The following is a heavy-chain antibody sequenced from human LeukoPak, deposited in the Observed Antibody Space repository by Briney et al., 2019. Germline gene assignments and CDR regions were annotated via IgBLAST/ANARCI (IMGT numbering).Heavy chain of an antibody. Sequence: PGGSLRLSCAASGFTFSDYYMSWIRQAPGKGLEWVSYISSSGSTIYYADSVKGRFTISRDNSKNTLYLQMNSLRAEDTAVYYCAKVPIQSEYYYDSSGYYPWYFDYWGQGTLVTVSS. D-gene: IGHD3-22*01. V-gene: IGHV3-11*01. CDR1: GFTFSDYY. CDR2: ISSSGSTI. CDR3: AKVPIQSEYYYDSSGYYPWYFDY. J-gene: IGHJ4*02.